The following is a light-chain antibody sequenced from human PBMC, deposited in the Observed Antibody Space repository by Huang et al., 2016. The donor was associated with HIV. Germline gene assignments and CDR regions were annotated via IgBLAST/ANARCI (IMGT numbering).Light chain of an antibody. CDR2: AAS. Sequence: AIQMTQYPSSLSASVGDRVTITCRASQGIGDDLGWYQQKPRKAPKLLIDAASSLQKGGPSRFSGSGSGTDFTLTVSSLQPEDSATYYCLQDYSYPYTFGRGTKLEI. V-gene: IGKV1-6*01. J-gene: IGKJ2*01. CDR3: LQDYSYPYT. CDR1: QGIGDD.